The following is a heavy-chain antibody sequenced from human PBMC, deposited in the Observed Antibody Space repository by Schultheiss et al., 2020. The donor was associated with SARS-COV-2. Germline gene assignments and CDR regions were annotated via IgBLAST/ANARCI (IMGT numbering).Heavy chain of an antibody. CDR2: INHSGST. CDR1: GGSISSSDCN. V-gene: IGHV4-39*01. CDR3: ARHRGVDCSSTSCYGVSTNWFDP. D-gene: IGHD2-2*01. Sequence: GSLRLSCTVSGGSISSSDCNWGWIRQPPGKGLEWIGEINHSGSTNYNPSLKSRVTISVDTSKNQFSLKLSSVTAADTAVYYCARHRGVDCSSTSCYGVSTNWFDPWGQGTLVTVSS. J-gene: IGHJ5*02.